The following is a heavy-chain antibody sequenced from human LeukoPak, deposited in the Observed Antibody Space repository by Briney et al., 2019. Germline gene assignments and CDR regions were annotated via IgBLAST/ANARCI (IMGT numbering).Heavy chain of an antibody. CDR2: ISSSGSST. CDR1: GFTFSSYE. J-gene: IGHJ4*02. CDR3: ARVDDSSGYYSYFDY. V-gene: IGHV3-48*03. D-gene: IGHD3-22*01. Sequence: PGGSLRLSCAASGFTFSSYEMNWVRQAPGKGLEWVSYISSSGSSTYYADSVKGRFTISRDNAKKSFDLQMNSLRAEETAVYYCARVDDSSGYYSYFDYWGQGTLVTVSS.